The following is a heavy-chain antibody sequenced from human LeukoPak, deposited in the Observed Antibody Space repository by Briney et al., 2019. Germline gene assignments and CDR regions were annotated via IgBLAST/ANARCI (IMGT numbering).Heavy chain of an antibody. J-gene: IGHJ4*02. CDR2: INHSGST. D-gene: IGHD3-22*01. V-gene: IGHV4-34*01. CDR1: GGSFSGYC. Sequence: SETLSLTCAVYGGSFSGYCWSWIRQPPGKGLEWIGEINHSGSTNYNPSLKSRVTISVDTSKSQFSLKLSSVTAADTAVYYCARGSGYYYPYFDYWGQGTLVTVSS. CDR3: ARGSGYYYPYFDY.